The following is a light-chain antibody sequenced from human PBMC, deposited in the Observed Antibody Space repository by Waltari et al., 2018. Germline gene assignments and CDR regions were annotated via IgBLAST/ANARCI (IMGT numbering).Light chain of an antibody. CDR3: QQYGGSSWT. Sequence: EIVVTQSPGTLSLSPGDRATLSCRASQSVRSSDLAWYQQKPGQAPRLLLYGTSSRATGIPDRFSGSGSGTEFTLTISRLEPEDFAVYYCQQYGGSSWTFGQGTKVEIQ. CDR2: GTS. V-gene: IGKV3-20*01. CDR1: QSVRSSD. J-gene: IGKJ1*01.